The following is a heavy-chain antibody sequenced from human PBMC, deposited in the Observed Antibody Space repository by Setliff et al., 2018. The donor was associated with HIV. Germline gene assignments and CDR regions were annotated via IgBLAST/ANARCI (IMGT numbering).Heavy chain of an antibody. CDR3: ARAPYYDFWSGYFSLTNLHVFDI. D-gene: IGHD3-3*01. CDR2: IYTSGST. CDR1: GGSINSGSYY. Sequence: LSLTCTVSGGSINSGSYYWSWIRQPAGKGLEWIGHIYTSGSTNYNPSLKSRVTISVDTSKNQFSLKLTSVTAADTAVYYCARAPYYDFWSGYFSLTNLHVFDIWGQGTMVTVS. V-gene: IGHV4-61*09. J-gene: IGHJ3*02.